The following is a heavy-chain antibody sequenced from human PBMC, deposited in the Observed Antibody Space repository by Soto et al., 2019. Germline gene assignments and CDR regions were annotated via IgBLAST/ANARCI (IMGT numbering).Heavy chain of an antibody. V-gene: IGHV1-2*04. CDR3: AREMGVGAYYFDY. CDR1: GYTFTGYY. J-gene: IGHJ4*02. Sequence: ASVKVSCKASGYTFTGYYMHWVRQAPGQGLEWMGWINPNSGGTNYAQKFQGWVTMSRDTSISTAYMELSRLRSVDTAVYYCAREMGVGAYYFDYWGQGTLVTVSS. CDR2: INPNSGGT. D-gene: IGHD1-26*01.